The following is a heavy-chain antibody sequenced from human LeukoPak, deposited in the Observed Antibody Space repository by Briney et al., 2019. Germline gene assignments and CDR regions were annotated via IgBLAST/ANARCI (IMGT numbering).Heavy chain of an antibody. D-gene: IGHD3-22*01. J-gene: IGHJ3*02. Sequence: PGGSLRLSCAASGFTFSSYSMNWVRQAPGKGLEWVSYISSSSSTIYYADSVKGRFTISRDNAKNSLYLQMNSLRAEDTAVYYCARDRPTYYYDSSGYPTRPHDAFDIWGQGTTVTISS. CDR3: ARDRPTYYYDSSGYPTRPHDAFDI. CDR2: ISSSSSTI. V-gene: IGHV3-48*01. CDR1: GFTFSSYS.